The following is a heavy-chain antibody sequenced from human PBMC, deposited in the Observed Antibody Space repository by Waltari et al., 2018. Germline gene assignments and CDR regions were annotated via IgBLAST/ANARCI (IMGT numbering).Heavy chain of an antibody. CDR2: IYHSGST. Sequence: QVQLQESGPGLVKPSETLSLTCAVSGYSISSGYYWGWIRQPPGKGLEWIGGIYHSGSTYYNPSLKSRVTISVDTSKNQFSLKLSSVTAADTAVYYCARLSRYYDSSGYPDYWGQGTLVTVSS. D-gene: IGHD3-22*01. J-gene: IGHJ4*02. CDR3: ARLSRYYDSSGYPDY. V-gene: IGHV4-38-2*01. CDR1: GYSISSGYY.